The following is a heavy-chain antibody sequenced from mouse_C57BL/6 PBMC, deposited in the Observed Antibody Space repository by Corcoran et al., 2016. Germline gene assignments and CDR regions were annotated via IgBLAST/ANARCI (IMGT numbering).Heavy chain of an antibody. CDR3: ARVLGHYYAMDY. Sequence: QVQLKQSGTELVRPGTSVKLSCKASGYTLTDSSINWVKQRPRQVLEWNARMYPGSGNTYYNEKLKGKATLTAEKSSSTAYMQLSSLTSEDSAGYFCARVLGHYYAMDYWGQGISVTVS. D-gene: IGHD4-1*01. CDR2: MYPGSGNT. CDR1: GYTLTDSS. V-gene: IGHV1-76*01. J-gene: IGHJ4*01.